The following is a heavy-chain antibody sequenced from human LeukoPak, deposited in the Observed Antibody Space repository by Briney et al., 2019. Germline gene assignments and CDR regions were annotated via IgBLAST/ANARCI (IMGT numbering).Heavy chain of an antibody. J-gene: IGHJ6*02. V-gene: IGHV4-34*01. Sequence: PGGSLRLSCTSSGFILSSFAMSWVRQPPGKGLEWIGEINHSGSTNYNPSLKSRVTISVDTSKNQFSLKLSSVTAADTAVYYCARGPTIFGVVSYYYYGMDVWGQGTTVTVSS. CDR1: GFILSSFA. D-gene: IGHD3-3*01. CDR3: ARGPTIFGVVSYYYYGMDV. CDR2: INHSGST.